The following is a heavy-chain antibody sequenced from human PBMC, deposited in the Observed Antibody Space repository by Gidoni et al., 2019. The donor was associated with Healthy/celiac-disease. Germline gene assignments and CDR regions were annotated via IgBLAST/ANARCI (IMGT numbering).Heavy chain of an antibody. Sequence: QVQLVQAGAEVKKPGAAVKVSCTTSGYTLTGYGISWSRQAPGQGLEWMGWTSAYHCNTNHAQKLQGRVTMPTYTSPSTAYMGLRSLRSDDTAVYSCARDRNLYAITMVRPIDYWGQGTLVTVSS. V-gene: IGHV1-18*01. J-gene: IGHJ4*02. CDR3: ARDRNLYAITMVRPIDY. CDR2: TSAYHCNT. D-gene: IGHD3-10*01. CDR1: GYTLTGYG.